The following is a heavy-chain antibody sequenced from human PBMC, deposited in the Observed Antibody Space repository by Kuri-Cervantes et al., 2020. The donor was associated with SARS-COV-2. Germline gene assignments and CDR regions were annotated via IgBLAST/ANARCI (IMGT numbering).Heavy chain of an antibody. CDR2: IYYSGST. J-gene: IGHJ6*02. CDR3: ARDLWGCSSTSCHNYYYYGMDV. CDR1: GGSISSYY. Sequence: GSLRLSCTVSGGSISSYYWSWIRQPPGKGLEWIGYIYYSGSTNYNPSLKSRVTISVDTSKNQFSLKLSSVTAADTAVYYCARDLWGCSSTSCHNYYYYGMDVWGQGTTVTVSS. V-gene: IGHV4-59*01. D-gene: IGHD2-2*02.